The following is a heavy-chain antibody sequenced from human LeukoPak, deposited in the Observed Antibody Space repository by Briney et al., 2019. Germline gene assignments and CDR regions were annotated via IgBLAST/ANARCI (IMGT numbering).Heavy chain of an antibody. CDR1: GYTFTTYA. J-gene: IGHJ5*02. Sequence: ASVKASCKASGYTFTTYAMHWVRQAPGQRLEWMGWINGGNGNTKYSQKFQGRVTITRDTSASTAYMELSSLRSEDTALYYCARDMVKGVVVVPAARAFDPWGQGTLVTVSS. CDR3: ARDMVKGVVVVPAARAFDP. V-gene: IGHV1-3*01. CDR2: INGGNGNT. D-gene: IGHD2-2*01.